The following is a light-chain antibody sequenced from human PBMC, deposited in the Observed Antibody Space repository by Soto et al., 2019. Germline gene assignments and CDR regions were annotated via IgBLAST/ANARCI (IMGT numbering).Light chain of an antibody. CDR2: KAS. CDR1: QTISSW. J-gene: IGKJ1*01. V-gene: IGKV1-5*03. CDR3: QHYNSYSEA. Sequence: DIQMTQSPSTLSGSVGDRVTITCRASQTISSWLAWYHQKPGKAPKLLIYKASTLKSGVPSRFSGSGSGTELAITISSLQPDDFETYYCQHYNSYSEAFGQGTKVDIK.